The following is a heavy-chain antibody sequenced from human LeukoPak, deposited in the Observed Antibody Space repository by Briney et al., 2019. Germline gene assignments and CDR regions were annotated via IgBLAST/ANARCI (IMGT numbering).Heavy chain of an antibody. D-gene: IGHD3-3*01. Sequence: ASVKVSCKASGGTFSSYAISWVRQAPGQGLEWMGGIIPIFGTANYAQKFQGRVTITTDESTSTAYMELSSLRPEDTAVYYCARVPIPGFLEWFDPDNWFDPWGQGTLVTVSS. J-gene: IGHJ5*02. CDR2: IIPIFGTA. CDR1: GGTFSSYA. CDR3: ARVPIPGFLEWFDPDNWFDP. V-gene: IGHV1-69*05.